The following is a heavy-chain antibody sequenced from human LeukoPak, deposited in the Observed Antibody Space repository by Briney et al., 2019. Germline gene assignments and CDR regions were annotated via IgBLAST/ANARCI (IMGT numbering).Heavy chain of an antibody. CDR3: ATGGDAYKTGY. CDR2: LHPSGST. D-gene: IGHD5-24*01. V-gene: IGHV4-59*12. Sequence: SETLSLTCTVSGDSISPYYLTWLRQPPGKGLEWIGHLHPSGSTSYNPSLKSRVTISADTSKNQFSLSLTSVNAADTAVYYCATGGDAYKTGYWGQGTLVSVSS. J-gene: IGHJ4*02. CDR1: GDSISPYY.